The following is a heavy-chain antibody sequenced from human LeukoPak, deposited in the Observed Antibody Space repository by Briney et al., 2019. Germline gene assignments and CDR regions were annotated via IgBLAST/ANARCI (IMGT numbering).Heavy chain of an antibody. V-gene: IGHV1-69*01. CDR1: GGTFSSYA. CDR3: ARVEYYDSSGYYSFDY. CDR2: IIPIFGTA. D-gene: IGHD3-22*01. J-gene: IGHJ4*02. Sequence: ASVKVSFKASGGTFSSYAISWVRQAPGQGLEWMGGIIPIFGTANYAQKFQGRVTITADESTSTAYMELSSLRSEDTAVYYCARVEYYDSSGYYSFDYWGQGTLVTVSS.